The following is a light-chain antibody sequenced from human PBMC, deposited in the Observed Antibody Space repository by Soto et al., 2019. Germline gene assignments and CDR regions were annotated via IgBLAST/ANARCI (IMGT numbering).Light chain of an antibody. Sequence: EIVLTQSPGTRSLSPGERATLSGRVSQSVSSSYLAWYQQKPGQAPRLLIYGASSRATGIPDRFSGSGSGTDFTLTISRLEPEDFAVYYCQQYGSSPLTFGGGTKVEIK. CDR1: QSVSSSY. J-gene: IGKJ4*01. V-gene: IGKV3-20*01. CDR3: QQYGSSPLT. CDR2: GAS.